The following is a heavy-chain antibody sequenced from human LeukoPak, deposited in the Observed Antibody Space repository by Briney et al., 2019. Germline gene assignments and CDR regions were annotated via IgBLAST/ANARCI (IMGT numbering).Heavy chain of an antibody. CDR1: GYTFTGYY. D-gene: IGHD2-8*01. V-gene: IGHV1-2*02. J-gene: IGHJ4*02. Sequence: VASVKVSCKASGYTFTGYYMHWVRQAPGQGLEWMGWINPNSGDTNYAQKFQGRVTVTRDTSISTAYMELSRLESDDTAVYYCARARTWDFWGQGTLVTVSS. CDR2: INPNSGDT. CDR3: ARARTWDF.